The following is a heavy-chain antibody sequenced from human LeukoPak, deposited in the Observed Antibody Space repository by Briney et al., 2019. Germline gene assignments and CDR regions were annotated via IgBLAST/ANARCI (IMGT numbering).Heavy chain of an antibody. V-gene: IGHV4-4*07. CDR1: GGSISSYY. D-gene: IGHD2-2*01. CDR3: ARDSPSVVPAPYYFDY. J-gene: IGHJ4*02. Sequence: PSETLSLTCTVSGGSISSYYWSWIRQPAGKGLGWIGRIYTSGSTNYNPSLKSRVTMSVDTSKNQFSLKLSSVTAADTAVYYCARDSPSVVPAPYYFDYWGQGTLVTVSS. CDR2: IYTSGST.